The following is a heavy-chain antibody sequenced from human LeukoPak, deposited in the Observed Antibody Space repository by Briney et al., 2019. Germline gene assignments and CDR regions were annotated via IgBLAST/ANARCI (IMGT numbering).Heavy chain of an antibody. CDR2: IIPILGIA. CDR1: GGTFSSYT. J-gene: IGHJ4*02. V-gene: IGHV1-69*04. Sequence: SVKVSCKASGGTFSSYTISWVRQAPGQGLEWMGRIIPILGIANYAQKFQGRVTITADKSTSTAYMELSSLRSEDTAVYYCARDLHSSSWYFGYWGQGTLVTVSS. D-gene: IGHD6-13*01. CDR3: ARDLHSSSWYFGY.